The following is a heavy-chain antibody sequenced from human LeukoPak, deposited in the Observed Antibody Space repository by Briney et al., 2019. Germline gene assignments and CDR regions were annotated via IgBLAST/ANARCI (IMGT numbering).Heavy chain of an antibody. V-gene: IGHV4-39*01. J-gene: IGHJ4*02. CDR2: LSHRGNT. CDR1: GGSINSNNYY. CDR3: ARHNAPRRVGFDF. Sequence: PSETLSLTCTVSGGSINSNNYYWGWIRQPPGKGLEWVACLSHRGNTWYNPSLESRVTISVDTSKNQFSLRFNSVTATDTALYWCARHNAPRRVGFDFWGQGILVTVSS.